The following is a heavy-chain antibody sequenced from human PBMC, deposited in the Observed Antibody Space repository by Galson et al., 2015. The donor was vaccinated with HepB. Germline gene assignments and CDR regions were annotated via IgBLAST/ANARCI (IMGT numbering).Heavy chain of an antibody. V-gene: IGHV4-59*01. Sequence: SETLSLTCTVSGGSISSYYWSWIRQPPGKGLEWIGYIYYSGSTNYNPSLKSRVTISVDTSKNQFSLKLSSVTAADTAVYYCARDTVAGRHWYFDLWGRGTLVTVSS. J-gene: IGHJ2*01. CDR1: GGSISSYY. CDR3: ARDTVAGRHWYFDL. CDR2: IYYSGST. D-gene: IGHD4-23*01.